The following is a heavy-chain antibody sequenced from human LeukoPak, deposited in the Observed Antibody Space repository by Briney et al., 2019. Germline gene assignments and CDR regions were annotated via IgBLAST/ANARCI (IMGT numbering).Heavy chain of an antibody. J-gene: IGHJ4*02. CDR2: IYTNGST. V-gene: IGHV4-4*07. Sequence: SETLSLTCTVSGGSISSYYWSWIRQPAGKGLEWIGRIYTNGSTNYDPSLKSRVTMSVDTSKNQFSLKLSSVTAADTAVYYCARDGYYYGSGSYYNGGFDYWGQGTLVTVSS. D-gene: IGHD3-10*01. CDR3: ARDGYYYGSGSYYNGGFDY. CDR1: GGSISSYY.